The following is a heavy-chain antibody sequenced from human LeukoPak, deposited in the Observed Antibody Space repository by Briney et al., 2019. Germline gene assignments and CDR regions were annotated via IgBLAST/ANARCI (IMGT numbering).Heavy chain of an antibody. V-gene: IGHV3-7*03. CDR3: ARSIPYGTTWYGRSDY. D-gene: IGHD6-13*01. CDR2: IKPDGTTK. J-gene: IGHJ4*02. CDR1: GFTFSTSW. Sequence: PGGSLRLSCAASGFTFSTSWMSWVRHVPGKGLEWVANIKPDGTTKFYVDSVKGRFTISRDNALNSLYLQMNSLRAEDTAIYYCARSIPYGTTWYGRSDYWGQGTLVTVSS.